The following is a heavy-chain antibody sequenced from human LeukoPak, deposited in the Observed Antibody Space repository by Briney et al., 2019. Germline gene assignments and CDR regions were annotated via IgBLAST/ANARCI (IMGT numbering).Heavy chain of an antibody. V-gene: IGHV1-18*01. D-gene: IGHD2-2*02. CDR2: ISVYNGNT. Sequence: PSASVKVSCKASGYTFANFGITWVRQAPGQGLECMGWISVYNGNTNYAQNLQGRVTLTTDTSTSTAYMELRSLRSDDTALYYCARTCSSSSCYMVHWGQGTLVTVSS. CDR3: ARTCSSSSCYMVH. J-gene: IGHJ4*02. CDR1: GYTFANFG.